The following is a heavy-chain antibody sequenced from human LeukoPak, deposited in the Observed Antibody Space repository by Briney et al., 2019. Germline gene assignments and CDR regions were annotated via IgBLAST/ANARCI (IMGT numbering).Heavy chain of an antibody. J-gene: IGHJ4*02. CDR3: ARYYDFWSGLPFDY. Sequence: GGSLRLSCAASGFTFSSYWMSWVRQAPGKGLEWVANIKQDGSEKYYVDSVKGRFTISRDNAKNSLYLQMNSPRAEDTAVYYCARYYDFWSGLPFDYWGQGTLVTVSS. CDR1: GFTFSSYW. V-gene: IGHV3-7*01. D-gene: IGHD3-3*01. CDR2: IKQDGSEK.